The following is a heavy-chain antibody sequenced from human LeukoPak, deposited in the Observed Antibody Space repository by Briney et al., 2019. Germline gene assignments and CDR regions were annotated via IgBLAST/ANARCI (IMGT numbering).Heavy chain of an antibody. Sequence: SETLSLTRTVSGGSISSYYWSWIRQPPWKGLEWIGYIYYSGSTNYNPSLKSRVTISVDTSKNQFSLKLSSVTAADTAVYYCARLGVGAQDYFDYWGQGTLVTVSS. CDR1: GGSISSYY. CDR2: IYYSGST. D-gene: IGHD1-26*01. J-gene: IGHJ4*02. V-gene: IGHV4-59*08. CDR3: ARLGVGAQDYFDY.